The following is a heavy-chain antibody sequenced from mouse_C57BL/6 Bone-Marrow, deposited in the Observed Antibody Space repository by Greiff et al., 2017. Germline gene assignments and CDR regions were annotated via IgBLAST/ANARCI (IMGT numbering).Heavy chain of an antibody. CDR1: GYTFTDFY. D-gene: IGHD2-1*01. CDR3: AIIYYGYAMDY. J-gene: IGHJ4*01. Sequence: VQLQESGAELVRPGASVKLSCKASGYTFTDFYTNWVQQTPGQGLEWIARFYPGSGNTYYNEKLKGKATLTAEKSSSTDYMQLSSLTSEDAAVYFCAIIYYGYAMDYWGQGTSVTVSS. CDR2: FYPGSGNT. V-gene: IGHV1-76*01.